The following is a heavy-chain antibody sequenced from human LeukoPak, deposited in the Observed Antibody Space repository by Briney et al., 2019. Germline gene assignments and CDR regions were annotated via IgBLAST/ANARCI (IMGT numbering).Heavy chain of an antibody. V-gene: IGHV3-30-3*01. D-gene: IGHD6-19*01. Sequence: PGGSLRLSCAASGLTFSTYVMTWVRQAPGKGLEWVAIISYDGNKKYYADSVKGRFTISRDNSKNTLYLQISSLRAEDTAVYYCARGGSGWYYWGQGTLVTVSS. CDR2: ISYDGNKK. CDR3: ARGGSGWYY. J-gene: IGHJ4*02. CDR1: GLTFSTYV.